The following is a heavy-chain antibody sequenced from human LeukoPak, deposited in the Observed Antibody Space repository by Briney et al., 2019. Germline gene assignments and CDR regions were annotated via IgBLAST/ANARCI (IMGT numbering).Heavy chain of an antibody. D-gene: IGHD2/OR15-2a*01. Sequence: SETLSLTCTVSGGSISSSSYYWGWIRQPPGKGLEWIGSIYYSGSTYYNPSLKSRVTISVDTSKNQFSLKLSSVTAADTAVYYCARDPIPRFLYYFDYWGQGTLVTVSP. V-gene: IGHV4-39*07. J-gene: IGHJ4*02. CDR2: IYYSGST. CDR1: GGSISSSSYY. CDR3: ARDPIPRFLYYFDY.